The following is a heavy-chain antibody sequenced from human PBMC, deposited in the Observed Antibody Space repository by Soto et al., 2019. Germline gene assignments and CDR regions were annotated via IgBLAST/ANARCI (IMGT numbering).Heavy chain of an antibody. CDR3: ENQPYRRAGFEI. Sequence: PGGSLRLSCPPSGFTFSNSAMSWVRQAPGKGLEWVSAISGSGDYTYYAGSVKGRFTISRDNSKNTLYMQMNSLRGEDTEVYFVENQPYRRAGFEIWGQGNMVTVS. CDR2: ISGSGDYT. CDR1: GFTFSNSA. J-gene: IGHJ3*02. V-gene: IGHV3-23*01. D-gene: IGHD3-16*02.